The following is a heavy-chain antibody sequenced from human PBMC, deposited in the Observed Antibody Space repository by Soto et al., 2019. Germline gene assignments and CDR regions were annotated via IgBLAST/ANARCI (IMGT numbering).Heavy chain of an antibody. CDR1: GFTLRTSG. D-gene: IGHD2-2*01. J-gene: IGHJ4*01. CDR2: ISHDGSNQ. V-gene: IGHV3-33*05. Sequence: PGGSLRLSCVASGFTLRTSGMHWVRQAPSKGLEWVAVISHDGSNQFYAESVKGRFTIPRDNSRTTLYLQMNSLRVEDTALYYCVRKYPGTRPFDYWGQGTLVTVSS. CDR3: VRKYPGTRPFDY.